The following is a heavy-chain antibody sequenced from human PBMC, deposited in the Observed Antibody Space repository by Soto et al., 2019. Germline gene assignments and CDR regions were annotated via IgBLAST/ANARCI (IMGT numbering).Heavy chain of an antibody. V-gene: IGHV4-30-4*01. D-gene: IGHD6-13*01. J-gene: IGHJ4*02. Sequence: SETLSLTCTVSGGSISSGDYYWSWIRQPPGKGLEWIGYIYYSGSTYYNPSLKSRVTISVDTSKNQFSLKLSSVTAADTAVYYCARRHSSSWKLDYWGQGTLVTVSS. CDR1: GGSISSGDYY. CDR3: ARRHSSSWKLDY. CDR2: IYYSGST.